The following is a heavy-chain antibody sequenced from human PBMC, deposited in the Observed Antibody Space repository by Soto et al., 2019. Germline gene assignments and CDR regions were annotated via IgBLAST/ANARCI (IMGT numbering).Heavy chain of an antibody. CDR1: GGTLSSYA. Sequence: SVKVSCKASGGTLSSYAISWVRQAPGQGLEWMGGIIPIFGTANYAQKFQGRVTITADESTSTAYMELSSLRSEDTAVYYCARTEVAVTTHYYYGMDVWGQGTTVTVSS. D-gene: IGHD4-4*01. V-gene: IGHV1-69*13. J-gene: IGHJ6*02. CDR3: ARTEVAVTTHYYYGMDV. CDR2: IIPIFGTA.